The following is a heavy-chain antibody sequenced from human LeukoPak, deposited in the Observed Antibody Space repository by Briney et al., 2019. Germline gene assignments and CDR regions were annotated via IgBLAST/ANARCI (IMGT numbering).Heavy chain of an antibody. J-gene: IGHJ4*02. CDR3: ARDDIGVSGSDY. D-gene: IGHD6-19*01. CDR1: GGIFNSFX. Sequence: SCKAAGGIFNSFXISWGRXAXXQXLXWVXRIIPIIGLPIYAEKFQDRVRITADKSSSTAYMEVRSLRSEDTAMYYCARDDIGVSGSDYWGQGTLVTVSS. V-gene: IGHV1-69*04. CDR2: IIPIIGLP.